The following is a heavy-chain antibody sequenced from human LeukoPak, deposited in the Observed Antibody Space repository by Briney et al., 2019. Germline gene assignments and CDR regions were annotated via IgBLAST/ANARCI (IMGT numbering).Heavy chain of an antibody. CDR3: AKDSNYYGSGSYYPPLY. J-gene: IGHJ4*02. Sequence: GGSLRLSCAASGFTFDDYGMSWVRQAPGKGLEWVSGINWNGGSTGYADSVKGRFTISRDNAKNSLYLQMNSLRAEDTALYYCAKDSNYYGSGSYYPPLYWGQGTLVTVSS. CDR2: INWNGGST. V-gene: IGHV3-20*04. CDR1: GFTFDDYG. D-gene: IGHD3-10*01.